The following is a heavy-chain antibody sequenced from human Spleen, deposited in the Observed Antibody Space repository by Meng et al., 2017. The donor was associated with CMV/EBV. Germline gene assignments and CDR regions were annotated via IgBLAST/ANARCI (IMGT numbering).Heavy chain of an antibody. J-gene: IGHJ4*02. Sequence: GGSLRLSCAASGFTLSSYSMNWVRQAPGKGLEWVSCLRCTPPYIYYAVSVRGRVTISRDNAKNSLYLQMNSLRAEDTAVYYCAREEEQQLVPSYWGQGTLVPSPQ. CDR2: LRCTPPYI. CDR3: AREEEQQLVPSY. CDR1: GFTLSSYS. V-gene: IGHV3-21*01. D-gene: IGHD6-13*01.